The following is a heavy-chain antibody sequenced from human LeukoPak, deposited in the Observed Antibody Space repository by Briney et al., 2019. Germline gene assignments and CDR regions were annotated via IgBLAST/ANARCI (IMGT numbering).Heavy chain of an antibody. D-gene: IGHD6-19*01. V-gene: IGHV4-34*01. CDR2: TNHRGSA. Sequence: PSETLSLTCASSGGSFSGYSWSWIRQTPGQGLEWIGETNHRGSANYNPSLKSRVTISVDASKSQFSLKLSSVTAADTAVYYCARVSRWFLPVAGYADFWGQGTQVTVSS. CDR3: ARVSRWFLPVAGYADF. CDR1: GGSFSGYS. J-gene: IGHJ4*02.